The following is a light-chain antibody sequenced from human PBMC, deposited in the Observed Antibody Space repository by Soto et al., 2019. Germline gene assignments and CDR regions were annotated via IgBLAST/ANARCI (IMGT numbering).Light chain of an antibody. CDR2: DVS. CDR3: CSYAGSYTYV. V-gene: IGLV2-11*01. CDR1: SSDVGDYNF. J-gene: IGLJ1*01. Sequence: QSALTQPRSVSGSPGQSVTISCTGTSSDVGDYNFVSWYQQHPGKAPKLVIYDVSKRPSGVPDRFSGSKSGNTASLTISGLXAXXXADYYCCSYAGSYTYVFGTGTKLTV.